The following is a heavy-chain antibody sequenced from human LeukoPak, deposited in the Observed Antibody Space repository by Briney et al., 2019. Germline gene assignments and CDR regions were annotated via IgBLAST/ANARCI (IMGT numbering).Heavy chain of an antibody. CDR3: ARHGYYYDSSGYESGDY. J-gene: IGHJ4*02. D-gene: IGHD3-22*01. Sequence: PSETLSLTCAVYGGSFSGYYWSWIRQPPGKGLEWIGEINHSGSTNYNPSLKSRVTISVDTSKTQFSLKLSSVTAADTAVYYCARHGYYYDSSGYESGDYWGQGTLVTVSS. CDR1: GGSFSGYY. CDR2: INHSGST. V-gene: IGHV4-34*01.